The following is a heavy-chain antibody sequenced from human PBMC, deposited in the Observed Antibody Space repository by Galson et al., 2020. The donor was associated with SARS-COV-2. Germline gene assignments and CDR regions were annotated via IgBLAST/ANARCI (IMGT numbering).Heavy chain of an antibody. V-gene: IGHV3-23*01. D-gene: IGHD3-22*01. J-gene: IGHJ4*02. CDR3: AKSKVVIITGPFDY. CDR2: ISPTGGGT. Sequence: GGSLRLSCAASGFTFANFAMSWVRQVPGKGLEWVSSISPTGGGTYYADSVKGRFTISRDNSNQLLYLQMDSLRAEDGALYYCAKSKVVIITGPFDYWGQGTLVTVSS. CDR1: GFTFANFA.